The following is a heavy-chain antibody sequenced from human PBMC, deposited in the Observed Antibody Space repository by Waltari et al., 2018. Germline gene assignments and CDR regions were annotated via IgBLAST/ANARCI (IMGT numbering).Heavy chain of an antibody. Sequence: EVQLVESGGGLIQPGGSLRLSCAASGFTVSSNYMSWVRQAPGKGLEWVSVIYSGGSTYYADAVKGRFTISRDKSKNTLYLQMNSLRAEDTAVYYCARDVYDYVWGSYRHYYYGMDVWGQGTTVTVSS. CDR1: GFTVSSNY. J-gene: IGHJ6*02. V-gene: IGHV3-53*01. D-gene: IGHD3-16*02. CDR3: ARDVYDYVWGSYRHYYYGMDV. CDR2: IYSGGST.